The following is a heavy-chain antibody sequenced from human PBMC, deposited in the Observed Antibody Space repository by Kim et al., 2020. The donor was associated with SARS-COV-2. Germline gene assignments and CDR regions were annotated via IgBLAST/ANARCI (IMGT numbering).Heavy chain of an antibody. D-gene: IGHD5-12*01. CDR2: IWYDGSNK. CDR1: GFTFSSYG. V-gene: IGHV3-33*01. Sequence: GGSLRLSCAASGFTFSSYGMHWVRQAPGKGLEWVAVIWYDGSNKYYADSVKGRFTISRDNSKNTLYLQMNSLRAEDTAVYYCARDRGYTAPGAGMDVWGQGTTVTVSS. J-gene: IGHJ6*02. CDR3: ARDRGYTAPGAGMDV.